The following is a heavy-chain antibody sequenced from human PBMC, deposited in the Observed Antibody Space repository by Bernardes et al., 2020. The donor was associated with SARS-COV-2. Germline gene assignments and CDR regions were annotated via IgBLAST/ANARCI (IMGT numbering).Heavy chain of an antibody. V-gene: IGHV4-59*08. D-gene: IGHD6-13*01. CDR3: ARLTKIAPGTIGGRFDS. Sequence: SRVTISADTSKNQFSLRLDSVTAADTAVYYCARLTKIAPGTIGGRFDSWGQGSLVTVSS. J-gene: IGHJ4*02.